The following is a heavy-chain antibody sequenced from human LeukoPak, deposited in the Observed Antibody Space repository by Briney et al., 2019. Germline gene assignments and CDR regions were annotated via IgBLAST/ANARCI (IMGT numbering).Heavy chain of an antibody. CDR3: ARLFLPESEYHNWFDP. J-gene: IGHJ5*02. D-gene: IGHD1-14*01. Sequence: SETLSLTCSVSGGSISSSNYYWSWIRQPAGKGLEWIGRIYTSESTNYNPSLKSRVTISVDTSRNQFSLRLSSVTAADTAVYYCARLFLPESEYHNWFDPWGQGTLVTVSS. V-gene: IGHV4-61*02. CDR2: IYTSEST. CDR1: GGSISSSNYY.